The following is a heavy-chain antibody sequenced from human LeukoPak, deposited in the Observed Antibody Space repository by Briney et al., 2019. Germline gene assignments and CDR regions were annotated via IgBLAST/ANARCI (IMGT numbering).Heavy chain of an antibody. CDR2: IWYDGSNK. CDR1: GFTFSSYG. CDR3: ARDPLTHCSGGSCNYY. D-gene: IGHD2-15*01. Sequence: GRSLRLSCAASGFTFSSYGMHWVRQAPGKGLEWVAVIWYDGSNKYYADSVKGRFTISRDNSKNTLYLQMNSLRAEDTAVYYCARDPLTHCSGGSCNYYWGQGTLVTVSS. J-gene: IGHJ4*02. V-gene: IGHV3-33*01.